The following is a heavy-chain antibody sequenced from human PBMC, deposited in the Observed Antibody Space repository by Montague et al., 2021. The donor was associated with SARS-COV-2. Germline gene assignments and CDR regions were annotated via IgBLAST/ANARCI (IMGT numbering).Heavy chain of an antibody. D-gene: IGHD3-10*01. J-gene: IGHJ4*02. CDR2: INQRGRT. CDR1: GGSISGYY. CDR3: ARRGSSVWGVTVSAELDY. Sequence: SETLSLTCAVYGGSISGYYWSWIRQPPEKGLEWIGEINQRGRTNNNPSLKSRVIISVDTSKNQFSLKLSSVTAADTAVYYCARRGSSVWGVTVSAELDYWGQGVLVIVSS. V-gene: IGHV4-34*01.